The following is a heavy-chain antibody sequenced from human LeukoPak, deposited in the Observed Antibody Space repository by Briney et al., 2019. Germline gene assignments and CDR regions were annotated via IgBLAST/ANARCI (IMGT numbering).Heavy chain of an antibody. CDR3: ARADDILTGYYFDY. D-gene: IGHD3-9*01. CDR2: ISYDGSNK. V-gene: IGHV3-30*04. J-gene: IGHJ4*02. CDR1: GFTFSSYA. Sequence: GGSLRLSCAASGFTFSSYAMHWVRQVPGKGLEWVAVISYDGSNKYYADSVKGRFTISRDNSKNTLYLQMNSLRAEDTAVYYCARADDILTGYYFDYWGQGTLVTVSS.